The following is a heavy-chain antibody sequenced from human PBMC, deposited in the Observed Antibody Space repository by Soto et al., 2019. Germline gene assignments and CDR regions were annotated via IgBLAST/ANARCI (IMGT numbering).Heavy chain of an antibody. CDR3: ARGTYYYGSGSYGMDV. Sequence: PGGSLRLSCAASGFIFSNYSMNWVRQAPGKGLEWVSSISSSGDYIYYADSVKGRFTISRDNAKNSLYLQMNSLRAEDTAVYYCARGTYYYGSGSYGMDVWGQGTTVTVSS. CDR1: GFIFSNYS. J-gene: IGHJ6*02. CDR2: ISSSGDYI. V-gene: IGHV3-21*01. D-gene: IGHD3-10*01.